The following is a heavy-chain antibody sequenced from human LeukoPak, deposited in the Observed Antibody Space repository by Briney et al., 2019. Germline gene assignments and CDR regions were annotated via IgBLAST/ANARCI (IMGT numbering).Heavy chain of an antibody. CDR1: GGTFSSYA. CDR3: ARQWFGELESYPFDP. Sequence: GASVKVSCKASGGTFSSYAISWVRQAPGQGLEWMGRIIPILGIANYAQKFQGRVTITADKSTSTAYMELSSLRSEDTAVYYCARQWFGELESYPFDPWGQGTLVTVSS. J-gene: IGHJ5*02. V-gene: IGHV1-69*04. CDR2: IIPILGIA. D-gene: IGHD3-10*01.